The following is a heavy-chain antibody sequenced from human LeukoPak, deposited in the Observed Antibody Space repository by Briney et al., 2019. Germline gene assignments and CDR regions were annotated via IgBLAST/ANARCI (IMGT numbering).Heavy chain of an antibody. Sequence: GGSLRLSCAASGFTFSSYAMHWVRQAPGKGLEGVAVIWYDGSNKYYADSVKGRFPIPRDNSKNTLYLQMNSLRAEDTAVYYCARDSLDWYFDPWGRGTLVTVSS. CDR3: ARDSLDWYFDP. CDR2: IWYDGSNK. CDR1: GFTFSSYA. V-gene: IGHV3-33*01. J-gene: IGHJ2*01.